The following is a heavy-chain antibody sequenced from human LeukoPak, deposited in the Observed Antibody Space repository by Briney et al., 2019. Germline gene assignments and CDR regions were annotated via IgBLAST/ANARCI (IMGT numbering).Heavy chain of an antibody. Sequence: SETLSLTCTVSGGSISSYYWSWIRQPPGKGLEWIGEINHSGSTNYNPSLKSRVTISVDTSKNQFSLKLSSVTAADTAVYYCARHDGPYCSSTSCYDWFDPWGQGTLVTVSS. J-gene: IGHJ5*02. CDR2: INHSGST. V-gene: IGHV4-34*01. CDR1: GGSISSYY. CDR3: ARHDGPYCSSTSCYDWFDP. D-gene: IGHD2-2*01.